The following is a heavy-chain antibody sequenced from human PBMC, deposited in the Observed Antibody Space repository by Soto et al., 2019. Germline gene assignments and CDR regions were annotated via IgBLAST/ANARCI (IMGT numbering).Heavy chain of an antibody. Sequence: SETLSLTCTVSGGSISSYYWSWIRQPAGKGLEWIGRIYTSGSTNYNPSLKSRVTMSVDTSKNQFSLKLSSVTAADTAVYYCARELEGTSFGVFITRQIDYWGQGTLVTVSS. D-gene: IGHD3-3*01. J-gene: IGHJ4*02. CDR1: GGSISSYY. V-gene: IGHV4-4*07. CDR3: ARELEGTSFGVFITRQIDY. CDR2: IYTSGST.